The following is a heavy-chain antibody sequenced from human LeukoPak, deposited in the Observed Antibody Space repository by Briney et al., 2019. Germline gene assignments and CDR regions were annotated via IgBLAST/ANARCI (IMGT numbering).Heavy chain of an antibody. Sequence: GGSLRLSCAASGFTFSSYAMHWVRQAPGKGLEWVAVISYDGSNKYYADSVKGRFTTSRDNSKNTLYLQMNSLRAEDTAVYYCAREGSSSYGMDVWGKGTTVTVSS. J-gene: IGHJ6*04. CDR3: AREGSSSYGMDV. V-gene: IGHV3-30-3*01. CDR2: ISYDGSNK. CDR1: GFTFSSYA. D-gene: IGHD6-6*01.